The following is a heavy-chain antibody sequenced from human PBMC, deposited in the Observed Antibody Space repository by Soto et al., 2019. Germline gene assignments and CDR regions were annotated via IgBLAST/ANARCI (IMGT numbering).Heavy chain of an antibody. V-gene: IGHV1-8*02. CDR3: ARTPSYQLLPRNWFDP. CDR2: INPNSGDT. J-gene: IGHJ5*02. Sequence: QVQLVQSGAEVKKPGASVKVSCKASGYTFTGFYMHWVRQAPGQVLEWMGWINPNSGDTGYAQKFQVRVTMTRNTYISTSYMELSSLRSEDTAVYYCARTPSYQLLPRNWFDPWGQGTLVTFSS. D-gene: IGHD2-2*01. CDR1: GYTFTGFY.